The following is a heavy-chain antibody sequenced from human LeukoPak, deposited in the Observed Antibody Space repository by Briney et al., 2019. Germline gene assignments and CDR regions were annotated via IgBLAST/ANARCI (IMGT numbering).Heavy chain of an antibody. CDR1: GFTFSSYA. J-gene: IGHJ6*02. CDR3: ASFIAAAGMGV. Sequence: GGSLRLSCAASGFTFSSYAMHWVRQAPGKGLEWVAVISYDGSNKYYPDSVKGRFTISRGNSKNTLYLQMNSLRAEDTAVYYCASFIAAAGMGVWGQGTTVTVSS. CDR2: ISYDGSNK. V-gene: IGHV3-30*04. D-gene: IGHD6-13*01.